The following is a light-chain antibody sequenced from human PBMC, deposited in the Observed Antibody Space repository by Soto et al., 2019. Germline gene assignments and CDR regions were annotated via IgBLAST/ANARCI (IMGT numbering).Light chain of an antibody. J-gene: IGKJ1*01. V-gene: IGKV1-5*01. Sequence: IQMTQSPSTLSASVGNRVTISFRASQRISRWLAWYQQKPGKAPTLLIYHASTLESGVPSRFSGSGSEIEFTLTISSLLADDVATYYCEPYHNYFAFGKGTKVDIX. CDR2: HAS. CDR3: EPYHNYFA. CDR1: QRISRW.